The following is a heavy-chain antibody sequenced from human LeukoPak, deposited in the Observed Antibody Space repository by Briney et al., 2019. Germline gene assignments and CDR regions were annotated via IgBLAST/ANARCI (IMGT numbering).Heavy chain of an antibody. CDR1: GYTFTGYY. Sequence: EASVKVSCKASGYTFTGYYMHWVRQAPGQGLEWMGWINPNSGGTNYAQKFQGRVTMTRDTSISTAYMELSRLRSDDTAVYYCAREVAVAGPYYFDYWGQGTLVTVSS. CDR2: INPNSGGT. V-gene: IGHV1-2*02. J-gene: IGHJ4*02. D-gene: IGHD6-19*01. CDR3: AREVAVAGPYYFDY.